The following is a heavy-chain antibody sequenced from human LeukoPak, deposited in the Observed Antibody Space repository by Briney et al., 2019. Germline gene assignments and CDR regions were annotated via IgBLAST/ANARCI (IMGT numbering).Heavy chain of an antibody. Sequence: GASVKVSCKASGYTFTTYYVHWVRQAPGQGLEWMGWINPYSGDTTYAQKFQGRLTLTRDTSISTAYMEVSRLKSDDTAVYYCARTNGGYEYNWGQGTRVIVSS. CDR3: ARTNGGYEYN. J-gene: IGHJ4*02. CDR2: INPYSGDT. V-gene: IGHV1-2*02. CDR1: GYTFTTYY. D-gene: IGHD5-12*01.